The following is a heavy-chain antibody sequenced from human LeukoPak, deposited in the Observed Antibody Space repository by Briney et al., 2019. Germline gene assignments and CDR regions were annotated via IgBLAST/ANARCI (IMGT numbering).Heavy chain of an antibody. D-gene: IGHD5-12*01. V-gene: IGHV7-4-1*02. CDR3: AREGISGYGGAFGN. J-gene: IGHJ4*02. Sequence: GASVKVSCKASGYTFTDYAMNWVRRAPGQGLEWMGWINTNTGNPTYAPDFTGRFVFSLDTSVSTAYLQIRSLKADDTAVYYCAREGISGYGGAFGNWGQGSLVTVSS. CDR2: INTNTGNP. CDR1: GYTFTDYA.